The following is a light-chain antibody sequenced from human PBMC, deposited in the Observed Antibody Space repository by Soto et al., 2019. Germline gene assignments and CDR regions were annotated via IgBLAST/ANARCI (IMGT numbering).Light chain of an antibody. Sequence: DIQMTQPPSSLSASVGDRLSIPCRASQDIYNYLAWYQQRPGKVPQLLIYGASTLQSGVPSRFSGSGSGTDFTLTISSLRPDDFATYYCQHYNSYSEAFGQGTKVDNK. CDR1: QDIYNY. V-gene: IGKV1-27*01. J-gene: IGKJ1*01. CDR2: GAS. CDR3: QHYNSYSEA.